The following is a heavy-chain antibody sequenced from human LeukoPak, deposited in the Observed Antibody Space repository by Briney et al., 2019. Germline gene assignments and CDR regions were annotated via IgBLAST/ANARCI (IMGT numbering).Heavy chain of an antibody. V-gene: IGHV3-21*01. CDR2: ISSSSSYI. CDR1: GFTFSSNS. J-gene: IGHJ4*02. D-gene: IGHD3-10*01. Sequence: AESLTLSCAASGFTFSSNSLNWVRHPQGQGMGWDSSISSSSSYIYYENSVKGRLTISTDNAKNSLYLQMNSLRAEETAVYYCAREGPSGGGSGITGDYWGQGTLVTVSS. CDR3: AREGPSGGGSGITGDY.